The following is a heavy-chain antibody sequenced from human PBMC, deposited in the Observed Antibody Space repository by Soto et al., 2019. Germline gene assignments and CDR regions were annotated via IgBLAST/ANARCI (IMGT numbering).Heavy chain of an antibody. CDR2: ISGSGGST. J-gene: IGHJ4*02. D-gene: IGHD6-13*01. Sequence: GGSLRLSCAASGFTFSSYAMSWVRQAPGKGLEWVSAISGSGGSTYYADSVKGRFTISRDNSKNTLYLQMNSLRAEDTAVYYCAKAGDTGTGYSSSWSPVYFDYWGQGTLVTVSS. CDR1: GFTFSSYA. V-gene: IGHV3-23*01. CDR3: AKAGDTGTGYSSSWSPVYFDY.